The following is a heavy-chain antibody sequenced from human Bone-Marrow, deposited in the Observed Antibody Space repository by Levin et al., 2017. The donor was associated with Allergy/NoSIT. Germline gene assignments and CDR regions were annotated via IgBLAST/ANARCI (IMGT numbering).Heavy chain of an antibody. Sequence: PGESLKISCKASGYMFTNYGISWVRQAPGQGLEWMGWISAFNDDTNYAQKFKGRVTVTTDTATNTTYMQLTSLRYDDTAVYYCARDWKAEPDWLDPWGQGTLVTVSS. V-gene: IGHV1-18*01. J-gene: IGHJ5*02. CDR3: ARDWKAEPDWLDP. CDR2: ISAFNDDT. D-gene: IGHD1-14*01. CDR1: GYMFTNYG.